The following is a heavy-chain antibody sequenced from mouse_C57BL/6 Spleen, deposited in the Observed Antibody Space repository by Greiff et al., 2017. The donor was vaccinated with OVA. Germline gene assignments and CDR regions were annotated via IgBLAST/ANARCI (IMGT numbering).Heavy chain of an antibody. CDR2: ISSGSSTI. J-gene: IGHJ4*01. D-gene: IGHD1-1*01. CDR3: ARTTVVGTGRKDYYAMDY. CDR1: GFTFSDYG. Sequence: EVHLVESGGGLVKPGGSLKLSCAASGFTFSDYGMHWVRQAPEKGLEWVAYISSGSSTIYYADTVKGRFTISRDNAKNTLFLQMTSLRSEDTAMYYCARTTVVGTGRKDYYAMDYWGQGTSVTVSS. V-gene: IGHV5-17*01.